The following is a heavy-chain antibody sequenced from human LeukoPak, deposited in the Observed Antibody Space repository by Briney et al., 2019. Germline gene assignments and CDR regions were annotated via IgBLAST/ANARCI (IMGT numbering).Heavy chain of an antibody. CDR3: ARGIVVVPAAIIEFYFDY. D-gene: IGHD2-2*02. J-gene: IGHJ4*02. CDR2: ISSSGSTI. Sequence: KSGGSLRLSCAASGFTFSGYYMSWIRQAPGKGLEWVSYISSSGSTIYYADSVKGRFTISRDNAKNSLYLQMNSLRAEDMAVYYCARGIVVVPAAIIEFYFDYWGQGTLVTVSS. CDR1: GFTFSGYY. V-gene: IGHV3-11*04.